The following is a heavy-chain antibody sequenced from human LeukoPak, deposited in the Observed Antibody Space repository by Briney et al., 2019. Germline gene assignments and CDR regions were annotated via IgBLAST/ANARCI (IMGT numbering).Heavy chain of an antibody. CDR3: ARGRTGIGYCSSTSCHYYYYYGMDV. Sequence: PSETLSLTCTVSGYSISSGDYWGWIRQPPGKGLERIGSIYHSGSTYYNPSLKSRVTISVDTSKNQFSLKLSSVTAAATAVYYCARGRTGIGYCSSTSCHYYYYYGMDVWGQGTTVTVSS. CDR2: IYHSGST. D-gene: IGHD2-2*01. J-gene: IGHJ6*02. V-gene: IGHV4-38-2*02. CDR1: GYSISSGDY.